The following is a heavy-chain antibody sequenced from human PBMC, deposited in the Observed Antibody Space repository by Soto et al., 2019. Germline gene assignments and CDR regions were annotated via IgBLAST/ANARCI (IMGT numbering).Heavy chain of an antibody. V-gene: IGHV4-31*03. CDR3: ARCFYGSGRGAGLDFDY. Sequence: QGQLQESGPGLVKPSQTLSLTCTVSGGSISSGGYYWSWIRQHPGKGLEWIGYIYYSGSTYYNPSLKSRVTISVDTSKNQFSLKLSSVTAADTAVYYCARCFYGSGRGAGLDFDYWGQGTLVTVSS. J-gene: IGHJ4*02. CDR1: GGSISSGGYY. D-gene: IGHD3-10*01. CDR2: IYYSGST.